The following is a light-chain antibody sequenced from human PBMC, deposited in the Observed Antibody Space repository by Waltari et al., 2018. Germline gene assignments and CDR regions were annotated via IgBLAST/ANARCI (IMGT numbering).Light chain of an antibody. CDR2: AAS. V-gene: IGKV1-6*01. CDR1: ENIKND. CDR3: LQDYTFPLT. J-gene: IGKJ4*01. Sequence: AIQMTQSPSSLSASVGDRVTITCLASENIKNDLGWYQKKPGKAPNLLIFAASSLQSGVPSRFSASGSGTDFTLTISSLQPEDFATYYCLQDYTFPLTFGGGTKVDI.